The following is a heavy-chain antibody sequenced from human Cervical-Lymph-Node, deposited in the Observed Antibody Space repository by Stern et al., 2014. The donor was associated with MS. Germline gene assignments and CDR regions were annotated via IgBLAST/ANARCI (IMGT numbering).Heavy chain of an antibody. J-gene: IGHJ4*02. CDR2: IYPGDSET. D-gene: IGHD1-14*01. CDR3: ARQTTAWASDV. CDR1: GFKFSIYW. Sequence: EVHLVESGAELIRPGESLKISCQGSGFKFSIYWIAWVRQMPGNGLEWMGIIYPGDSETRYSPSFQGQVTMSADKSTSTAYLQLSTLNASDTAMYFCARQTTAWASDVWGQGTLVTVSS. V-gene: IGHV5-51*01.